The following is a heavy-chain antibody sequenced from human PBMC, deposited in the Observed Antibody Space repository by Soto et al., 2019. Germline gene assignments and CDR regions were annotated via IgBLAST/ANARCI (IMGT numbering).Heavy chain of an antibody. CDR2: INAGNGNT. J-gene: IGHJ4*02. CDR1: GYTFTSYA. Sequence: QVQLVQSGAEVKKPGASVKVSCKASGYTFTSYAMHWVRQAPGQRLEWMGWINAGNGNTKYSQKFQGRVTITRDTSASTAYMELSSLRSEDTAVYYCASGGDILTGLRSYYFDYWGQGTLVTVSS. V-gene: IGHV1-3*01. CDR3: ASGGDILTGLRSYYFDY. D-gene: IGHD3-9*01.